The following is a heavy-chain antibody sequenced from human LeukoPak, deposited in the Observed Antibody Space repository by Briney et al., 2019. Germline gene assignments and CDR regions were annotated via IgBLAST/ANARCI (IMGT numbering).Heavy chain of an antibody. CDR1: GFTFSSYE. V-gene: IGHV3-48*03. CDR3: ARDLFRKGAFDI. D-gene: IGHD2-21*01. Sequence: PGGSLRLSCAASGFTFSSYEMNWVRQAPGKGLEWVSYISSSGSTIYYADSVKGRFTISRDNAKNSLYLQMNSLRAEDAAVYYCARDLFRKGAFDIWGQGTMVTVSS. CDR2: ISSSGSTI. J-gene: IGHJ3*02.